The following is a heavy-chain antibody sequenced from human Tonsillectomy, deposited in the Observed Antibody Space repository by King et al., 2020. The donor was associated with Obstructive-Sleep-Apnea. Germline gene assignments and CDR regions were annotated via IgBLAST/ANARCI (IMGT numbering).Heavy chain of an antibody. J-gene: IGHJ5*02. V-gene: IGHV3-15*01. D-gene: IGHD6-19*01. CDR3: TEQASGYSSA. CDR2: VKSRTDGGTT. CDR1: GFTFSNAW. Sequence: DVQLVESGGGLVKPGGSLRLSCVASGFTFSNAWMSWVRQAPGKGLEWVGRVKSRTDGGTTDYAAPVKGRFTISRDDSRNTLYLQMNSLKTEDTAVYYCTEQASGYSSAWGQGTLVTVSS.